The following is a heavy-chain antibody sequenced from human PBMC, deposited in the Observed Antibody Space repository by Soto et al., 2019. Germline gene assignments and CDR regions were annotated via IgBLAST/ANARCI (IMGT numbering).Heavy chain of an antibody. J-gene: IGHJ4*02. V-gene: IGHV3-49*04. Sequence: EVQLVESGGGLVQPGRSLRVSCAASGFTFGDYGMSWVRQAPGKGLEWVGFIRSKTNGGTTEYAATVKGRFTISRDDSRGIAYLQMNSLKTEDTAVYYCTRPIAVFVVAIRYLDYWGQGTLVTVSS. CDR1: GFTFGDYG. CDR2: IRSKTNGGTT. CDR3: TRPIAVFVVAIRYLDY. D-gene: IGHD3-3*01.